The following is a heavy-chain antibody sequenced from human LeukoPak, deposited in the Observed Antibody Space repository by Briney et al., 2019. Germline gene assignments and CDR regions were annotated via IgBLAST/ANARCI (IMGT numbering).Heavy chain of an antibody. J-gene: IGHJ4*02. CDR1: GFTFDDYG. V-gene: IGHV3-20*04. CDR2: INWNGGST. CDR3: ARRAPSHDFDD. Sequence: SGGSLRLSCAASGFTFDDYGMSRVRQAPGKGLEWVSGINWNGGSTGYADSVKGRFTISRDNAKNSLYLQMNSLRVEDTALYYCARRAPSHDFDDWGQGTLVTVSS.